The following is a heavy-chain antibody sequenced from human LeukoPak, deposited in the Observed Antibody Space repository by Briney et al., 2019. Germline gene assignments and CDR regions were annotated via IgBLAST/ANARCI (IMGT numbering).Heavy chain of an antibody. J-gene: IGHJ4*02. D-gene: IGHD1-26*01. V-gene: IGHV3-23*01. CDR3: AKDWGYSGSYLFDY. CDR1: GFTLTKHA. CDR2: INPSSGNT. Sequence: GGSLRLSCAASGFTLTKHAMSWVRQAPGKGLEWVSSINPSSGNTYYADSVKGRFTISGDYSKNTLYLQMNSLRAEDTAVYYCAKDWGYSGSYLFDYWGQGTLVTVSS.